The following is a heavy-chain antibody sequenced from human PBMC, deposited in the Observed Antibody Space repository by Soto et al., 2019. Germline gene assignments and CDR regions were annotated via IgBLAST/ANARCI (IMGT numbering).Heavy chain of an antibody. CDR2: ISGSGGST. D-gene: IGHD3-22*01. CDR1: GFTFSSYA. CDR3: ANIDSSGYYAFDC. Sequence: GGSLRLSCAASGFTFSSYAMSWVRQAPGKGLEWVSAISGSGGSTYYADSVKGRFTISRDNSKNTLYLQMNSLRAEDTAVYYCANIDSSGYYAFDCWGQGTLVTVSS. J-gene: IGHJ4*02. V-gene: IGHV3-23*01.